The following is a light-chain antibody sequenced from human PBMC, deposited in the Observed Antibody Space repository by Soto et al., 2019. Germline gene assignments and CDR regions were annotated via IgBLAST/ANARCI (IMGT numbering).Light chain of an antibody. J-gene: IGKJ1*01. Sequence: DVQMTQSPSSLSASVGDRVIITCRASQGISNYLVWYQHKPGNAPKVLIYAATTLQSGVPSRFSGSGSGTDFTLTISSLEPEDSAVYYCLHRSNWLWTFGQGTKVDIK. CDR3: LHRSNWLWT. V-gene: IGKV1-27*01. CDR1: QGISNY. CDR2: AAT.